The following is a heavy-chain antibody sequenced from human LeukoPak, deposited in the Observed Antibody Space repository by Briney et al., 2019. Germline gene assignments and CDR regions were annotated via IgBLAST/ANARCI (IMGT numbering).Heavy chain of an antibody. J-gene: IGHJ4*02. CDR2: IYTSGST. CDR3: ARDRYYYDSSGYCRFDY. Sequence: PSETLSLTCTVSGGSISSYYWSWIRQPAGKGLEWIGRIYTSGSTNYNPSLKSRVTMSVDTSKNEFSLKLSSVTAADTAVYYCARDRYYYDSSGYCRFDYWGQGTLVTVSS. CDR1: GGSISSYY. D-gene: IGHD3-22*01. V-gene: IGHV4-4*07.